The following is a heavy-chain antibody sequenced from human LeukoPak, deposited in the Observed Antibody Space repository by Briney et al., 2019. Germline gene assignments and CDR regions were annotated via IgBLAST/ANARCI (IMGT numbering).Heavy chain of an antibody. D-gene: IGHD3-3*01. Sequence: PSEALSLTCAVYGGSFSGYYWSWIRQPPGKGLEWIGEINHSGGTNHNPSLKSRITISIDTSKSQFSLKLSSVTAADTAVYYCGRNGYYSVDNWGQGTLVTVSS. CDR3: GRNGYYSVDN. CDR1: GGSFSGYY. J-gene: IGHJ4*02. CDR2: INHSGGT. V-gene: IGHV4-34*01.